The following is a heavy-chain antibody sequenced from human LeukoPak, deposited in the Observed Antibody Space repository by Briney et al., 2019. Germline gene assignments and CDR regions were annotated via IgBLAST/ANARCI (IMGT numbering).Heavy chain of an antibody. V-gene: IGHV1-18*01. CDR2: ISAYNGNT. CDR3: ATSIAAAGTDLSYYYYGMDV. CDR1: GYTFTSYG. D-gene: IGHD6-13*01. J-gene: IGHJ6*02. Sequence: ASVKVSCKASGYTFTSYGISWVRQAPGQGLEWMGWISAYNGNTNYAQKLQGRVTMTTDTSTSTAYMELRSLRSEDTAVYYCATSIAAAGTDLSYYYYGMDVWGQGTTVTVSS.